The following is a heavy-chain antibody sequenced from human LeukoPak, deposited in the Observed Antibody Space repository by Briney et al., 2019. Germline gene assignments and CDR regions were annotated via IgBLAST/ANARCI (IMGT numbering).Heavy chain of an antibody. CDR2: ISSSSSYI. V-gene: IGHV3-21*01. J-gene: IGHJ4*02. CDR1: GFTVSSNY. CDR3: ARGPSATVVSFDY. D-gene: IGHD4-23*01. Sequence: GGSLRLSCAASGFTVSSNYMSWVRQAPGKGLEWVSSISSSSSYIYYADSVKGRFTISRDNAKNSLYLQMNSLRAEDTAVYYCARGPSATVVSFDYWGQGTLVTVSS.